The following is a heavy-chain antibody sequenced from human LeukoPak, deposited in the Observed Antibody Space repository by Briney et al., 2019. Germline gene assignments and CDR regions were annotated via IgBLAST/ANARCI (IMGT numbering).Heavy chain of an antibody. V-gene: IGHV4-61*02. Sequence: SETLSLTCTVSGGSVTSGNYYWNWIRQPAGKGLEWIGRIYTNGGASYNPSLKSRVTISIDASKNEFSLKLSSVTAADTAVYYCAREPPGYWGQGILVTVSS. CDR2: IYTNGGA. CDR1: GGSVTSGNYY. J-gene: IGHJ4*02. CDR3: AREPPGY.